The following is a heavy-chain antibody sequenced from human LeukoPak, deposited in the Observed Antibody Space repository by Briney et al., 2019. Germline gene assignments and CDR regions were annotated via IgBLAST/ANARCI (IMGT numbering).Heavy chain of an antibody. J-gene: IGHJ6*02. V-gene: IGHV3-11*01. CDR3: ARTTYYNDSSGYYIPGGMDV. CDR2: ISTGGSTI. Sequence: GGSLRLSCAASGFTFSDYYMSWIRQAPGKGLEWVSDISTGGSTIYYADSVKGRFAISRDNAKASVYLQINSLTAEDTAVYYCARTTYYNDSSGYYIPGGMDVWGQGTTVTVTS. CDR1: GFTFSDYY. D-gene: IGHD3-22*01.